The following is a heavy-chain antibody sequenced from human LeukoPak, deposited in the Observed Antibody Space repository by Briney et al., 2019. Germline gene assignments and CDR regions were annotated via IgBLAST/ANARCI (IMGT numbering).Heavy chain of an antibody. V-gene: IGHV3-23*01. CDR2: IRVSGST. CDR3: AKDIVVVPAAMETGAFDI. D-gene: IGHD2-2*01. Sequence: GGSLRLSCTTSGFTFSSYALSWVRQAPGKGLEWVSGIRVSGSTYYPDSVTGRFTISRDNSENTLYLQMSGLRAEDTAVYYCAKDIVVVPAAMETGAFDIWGQGTMVTVSS. CDR1: GFTFSSYA. J-gene: IGHJ3*02.